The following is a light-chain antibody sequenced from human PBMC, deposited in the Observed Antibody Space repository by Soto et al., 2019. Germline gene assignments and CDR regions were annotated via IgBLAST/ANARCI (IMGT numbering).Light chain of an antibody. CDR2: GNN. V-gene: IGLV1-40*01. J-gene: IGLJ3*02. CDR3: QSFDTSLSTPV. CDR1: SSNIGAGYD. Sequence: QSVLTQPPSVSGAPGQRVTISCTGSSSNIGAGYDVHWYQQLPGTAPKLLIYGNNNRPSGVPDRFSGSKSGTSASLGITGLQAEDEADYYCQSFDTSLSTPVFGGGTKVTVL.